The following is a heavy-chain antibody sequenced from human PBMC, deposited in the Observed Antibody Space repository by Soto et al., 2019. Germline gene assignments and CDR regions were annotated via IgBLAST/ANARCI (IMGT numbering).Heavy chain of an antibody. CDR2: ISVHNGYT. Sequence: QVQLAQSGAEVKKPGASVTVSCKASGYTFSSYGISWVRQAPGQGLEWVGWISVHNGYTKYATELQGRVTMTTDPSTRTAYMELRSLRSDDSAVYYCARLEHNFGPHDYWGQGTLVTVTS. CDR3: ARLEHNFGPHDY. V-gene: IGHV1-18*01. CDR1: GYTFSSYG. D-gene: IGHD1-1*01. J-gene: IGHJ4*02.